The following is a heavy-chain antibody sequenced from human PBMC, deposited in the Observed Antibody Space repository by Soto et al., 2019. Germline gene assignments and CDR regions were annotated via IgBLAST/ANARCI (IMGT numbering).Heavy chain of an antibody. CDR3: ASYGKGSYAY. CDR2: IDPGDSDA. CDR1: VFSLTSFW. Sequence: ESPNTSRTLSVFSLTSFWITSVGQMAGKGLRGMGVIDPGDSDARHSPSFPGQVTISADKSINTAYLQWSSLKASDTATYFCASYGKGSYAYWGQGTLVTVSS. J-gene: IGHJ4*02. V-gene: IGHV5-51*01. D-gene: IGHD1-26*01.